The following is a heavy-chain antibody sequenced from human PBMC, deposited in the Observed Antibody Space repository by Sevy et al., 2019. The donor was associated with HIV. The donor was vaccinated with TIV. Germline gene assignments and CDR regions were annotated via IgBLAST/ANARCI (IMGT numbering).Heavy chain of an antibody. V-gene: IGHV3-48*01. D-gene: IGHD4-17*01. CDR1: GFTFSSYS. CDR2: ISSSSSTI. CDR3: AREGTTMKGGDYYYYGMDV. Sequence: GGSLRLSCAASGFTFSSYSMNWVRQAPGKGLDWVSYISSSSSTIYYADSVKGRFTISRDNAKNSLYLQMSSLRAEDTAVYYCAREGTTMKGGDYYYYGMDVWGQGTTVTVSS. J-gene: IGHJ6*02.